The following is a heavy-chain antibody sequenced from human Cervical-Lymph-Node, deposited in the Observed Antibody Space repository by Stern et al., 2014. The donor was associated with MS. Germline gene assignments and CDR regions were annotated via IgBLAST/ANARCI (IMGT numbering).Heavy chain of an antibody. CDR3: ARGLDKMGYYFDF. J-gene: IGHJ4*02. Sequence: VQLVESGPGLVKPSETLSLTCIVSGGSIGSYYWTWIRQPPGKGLEWLGYIYFTGHTNYNPSLESRITMSVDTSKNKFSLHLTSVTAADTAFYYCARGLDKMGYYFDFWGQGALVTVSS. CDR1: GGSIGSYY. CDR2: IYFTGHT. V-gene: IGHV4-59*01. D-gene: IGHD5-24*01.